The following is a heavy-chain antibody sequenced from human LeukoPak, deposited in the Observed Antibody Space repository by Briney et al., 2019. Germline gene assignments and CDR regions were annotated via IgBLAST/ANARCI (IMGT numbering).Heavy chain of an antibody. J-gene: IGHJ4*02. CDR3: ARGPYGSGSTIDY. V-gene: IGHV3-30*03. CDR2: ISYDGSNK. Sequence: GRSLRLSCAASGFTFSSYGMHWDRQAPGKGLEWVAVISYDGSNKYYADSVKGRFTISRDNSKNTLYLQMNSLRAEDTAVYYCARGPYGSGSTIDYWGQGTLVTVSS. D-gene: IGHD3-10*01. CDR1: GFTFSSYG.